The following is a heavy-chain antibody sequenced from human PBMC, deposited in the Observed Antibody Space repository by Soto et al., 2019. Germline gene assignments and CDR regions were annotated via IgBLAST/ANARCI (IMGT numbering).Heavy chain of an antibody. V-gene: IGHV1-18*01. CDR2: ISAYNGNT. CDR1: GYSFKSYG. Sequence: QVQLVQSGAEVKKPGASVKVSCKASGYSFKSYGLSWVRQAPGQGLEWMGWISAYNGNTKYAQKVQGRVTMTTDTSTSTAYMELRSLRSDDTAVYYCARDLGSEGMIVGNIDYWGQGTLVTVSS. J-gene: IGHJ4*02. CDR3: ARDLGSEGMIVGNIDY. D-gene: IGHD3-22*01.